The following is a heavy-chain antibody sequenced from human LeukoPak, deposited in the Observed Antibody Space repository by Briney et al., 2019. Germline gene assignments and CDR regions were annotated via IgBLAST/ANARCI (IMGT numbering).Heavy chain of an antibody. CDR1: GGSFSGYY. J-gene: IGHJ3*02. CDR3: AKSHFDWLPAFDI. D-gene: IGHD3-9*01. CDR2: ISGSGGST. V-gene: IGHV3-23*01. Sequence: ETLSLTCAVYGGSFSGYYWSWVRQAPGKGLEWVSAISGSGGSTYYADSVKGRFTISRDNSKNTLYLQMNSLRAEDTAVYYCAKSHFDWLPAFDIWGQGTMVTVSS.